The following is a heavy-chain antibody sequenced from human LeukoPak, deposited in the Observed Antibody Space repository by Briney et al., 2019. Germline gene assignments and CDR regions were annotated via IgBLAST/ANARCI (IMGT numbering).Heavy chain of an antibody. Sequence: GASVKVSCKASGYRFIDYYMYWIRQAPGQGLELMGWINPDTGVTNYAQKFQGRVTMTRDTSSTTAYMELSRLRSDDTAVYYCARLVVISTTSEYFQEWGQGTLAIVSS. CDR1: GYRFIDYY. D-gene: IGHD3-22*01. CDR3: ARLVVISTTSEYFQE. CDR2: INPDTGVT. J-gene: IGHJ1*01. V-gene: IGHV1-2*02.